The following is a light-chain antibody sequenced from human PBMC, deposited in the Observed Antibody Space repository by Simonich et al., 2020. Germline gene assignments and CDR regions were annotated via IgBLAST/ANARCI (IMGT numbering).Light chain of an antibody. CDR3: QSYDSSNWV. CDR1: SGSIASNY. J-gene: IGLJ3*02. V-gene: IGLV6-57*03. CDR2: EDN. Sequence: NFMLTQPHSVSESPGKTVTISCTHSSGSIASNYVQWYQPRPGSAPTTVIYEDNQRPSGVPDRFSGSIDSSSNSASLTISGLKTEDEADYYCQSYDSSNWVFGGGTKLTVL.